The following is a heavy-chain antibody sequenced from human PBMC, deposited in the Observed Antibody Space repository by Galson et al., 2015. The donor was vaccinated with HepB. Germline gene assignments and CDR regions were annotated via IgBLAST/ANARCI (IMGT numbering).Heavy chain of an antibody. V-gene: IGHV3-23*01. CDR1: GSTFTSYA. CDR2: ISGGGGHT. CDR3: ATEGDTSTWYRY. J-gene: IGHJ1*01. D-gene: IGHD2-2*01. Sequence: SLRLSCASSGSTFTSYALGWVRQAPGKGLEWVSSISGGGGHTYYSESVKGRFTISRDISTNTLYLQMNSLRVDDTALYYCATEGDTSTWYRYWGQGTLVTVSS.